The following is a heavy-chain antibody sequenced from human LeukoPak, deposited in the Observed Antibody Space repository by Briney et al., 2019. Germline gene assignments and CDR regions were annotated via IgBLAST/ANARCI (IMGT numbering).Heavy chain of an antibody. J-gene: IGHJ2*01. V-gene: IGHV3-33*01. CDR2: IWYDGSNK. Sequence: PGGSLRLSCAVSGFTFSSYGMHWVRQAPGKGLEWVAVIWYDGSNKYYADSVKGRFTISRDNSKNTLYLQMNSLRAEDTAVNYCARDYLDWYFDLWGRGTLVTVSS. CDR3: ARDYLDWYFDL. CDR1: GFTFSSYG.